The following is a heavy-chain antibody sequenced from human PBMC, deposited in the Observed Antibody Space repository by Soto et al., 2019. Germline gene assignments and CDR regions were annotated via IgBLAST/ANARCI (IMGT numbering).Heavy chain of an antibody. V-gene: IGHV1-2*02. D-gene: IGHD2-8*01. J-gene: IGHJ4*01. CDR3: VSWVSAHFDY. CDR2: INPNSGGT. Sequence: ASVKVSCKASGYTFTGYYMHWVRQAPGQGLEWMGWINPNSGGTNYAQKFQGRVTMTRDTSISTAYMELSRLRAEDTATYFCVSWVSAHFDYWGHGTPVTV. CDR1: GYTFTGYY.